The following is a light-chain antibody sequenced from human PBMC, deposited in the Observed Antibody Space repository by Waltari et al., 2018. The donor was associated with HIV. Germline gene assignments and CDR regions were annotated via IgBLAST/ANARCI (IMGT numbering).Light chain of an antibody. CDR3: CSYTSSGPRYVL. Sequence: QSALTQPASVSGSLGQSITISCTGTSGDVGGYNFVSWYQQHPGKAPKLIIYNVNSRPSGVSIRFSGSRSANTASLTISGLQAEDEADYFCCSYTSSGPRYVLFCGGTRLTVL. CDR1: SGDVGGYNF. J-gene: IGLJ2*01. V-gene: IGLV2-14*03. CDR2: NVN.